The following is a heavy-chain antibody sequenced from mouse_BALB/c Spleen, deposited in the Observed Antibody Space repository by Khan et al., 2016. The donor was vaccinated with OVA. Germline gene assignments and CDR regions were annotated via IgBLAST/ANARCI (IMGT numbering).Heavy chain of an antibody. CDR1: GYTFTNNG. J-gene: IGHJ2*01. Sequence: QIQLVQSGPEVKKPGETIKISCQASGYTFTNNGVDWVKQAPGKGLKWMGWINTYTGEPTYADDFKGRFAFSLDISVSTAYLQFNNLKKGDTATEFCARGMPHYYGMRCFDYRGLGTALADSS. V-gene: IGHV9-3-1*01. CDR2: INTYTGEP. CDR3: ARGMPHYYGMRCFDY. D-gene: IGHD1-2*01.